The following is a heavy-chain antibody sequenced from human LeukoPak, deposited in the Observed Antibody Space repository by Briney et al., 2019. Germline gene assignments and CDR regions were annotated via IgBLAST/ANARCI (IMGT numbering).Heavy chain of an antibody. CDR3: ARDRGFDGSDQLDS. J-gene: IGHJ5*01. Sequence: TSETLSLTCTVSGGSISSYHWIWIRQPAGKGLEWIGRINSNGDTVYNPSLKSRATMSLDMTNNQFSLKLSSLTAADTAVYYCARDRGFDGSDQLDSWGPGTLVTVSS. D-gene: IGHD3-10*01. CDR1: GGSISSYH. V-gene: IGHV4-4*07. CDR2: INSNGDT.